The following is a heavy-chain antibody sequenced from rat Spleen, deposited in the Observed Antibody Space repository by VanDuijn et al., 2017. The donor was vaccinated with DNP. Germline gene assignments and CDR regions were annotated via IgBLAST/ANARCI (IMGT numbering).Heavy chain of an antibody. CDR1: GITFSDHN. Sequence: EVQLVESGGGLVQPGRSLKLSCAVSGITFSDHNMAWVRQAPKKSLEWVATISYDGSDTYYRDSVKGRFTISRDNAQSTLYLQMDSLRSEDTATYYCARHRTISPYYYDMDAWGQGASVTVSS. J-gene: IGHJ4*01. V-gene: IGHV5-7*01. CDR2: ISYDGSDT. CDR3: ARHRTISPYYYDMDA.